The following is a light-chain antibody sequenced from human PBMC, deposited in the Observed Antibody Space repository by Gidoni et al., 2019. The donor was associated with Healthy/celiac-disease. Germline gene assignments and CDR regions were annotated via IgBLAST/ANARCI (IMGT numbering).Light chain of an antibody. J-gene: IGLJ1*01. CDR2: DVS. Sequence: QSALTQPASVSGSPGQSITISCTGTSSDVGGYNYVSWSQQHPGKAPKLMIYDVSNRPSGVSNRFSGSKSGNTASLTISGLQAEDEADYYCSSYTSSSKNVFGTGTKVTVL. CDR3: SSYTSSSKNV. V-gene: IGLV2-14*03. CDR1: SSDVGGYNY.